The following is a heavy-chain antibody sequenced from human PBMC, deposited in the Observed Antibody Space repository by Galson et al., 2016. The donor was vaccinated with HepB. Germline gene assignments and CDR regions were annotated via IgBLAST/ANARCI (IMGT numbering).Heavy chain of an antibody. J-gene: IGHJ4*02. D-gene: IGHD3-10*01. CDR3: ARERLPGADGSGSYLFDF. Sequence: SLRLSCAASGFTLTRHPMHWVRLAPGKGLEFVAVLSYDGLSKYYADSVKGRFTISRDPSKNTLYLQMNSLRGDDTAVYYCARERLPGADGSGSYLFDFWGQGTLVTVSS. CDR2: LSYDGLSK. CDR1: GFTLTRHP. V-gene: IGHV3-30*04.